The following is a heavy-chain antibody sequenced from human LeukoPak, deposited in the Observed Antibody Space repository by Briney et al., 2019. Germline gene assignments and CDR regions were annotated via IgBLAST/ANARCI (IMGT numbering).Heavy chain of an antibody. CDR2: INWNGGST. Sequence: PGGTLRLSCAASGFTFSSYGMSWVRQAPGKGLEWVSGINWNGGSTGYADSVKGRFTISRDNAKNSLYLQMNSLRAEDTALYYCARASDYYDSRAPLDYWGQGTLVTVSS. CDR1: GFTFSSYG. V-gene: IGHV3-20*04. D-gene: IGHD3-22*01. J-gene: IGHJ4*02. CDR3: ARASDYYDSRAPLDY.